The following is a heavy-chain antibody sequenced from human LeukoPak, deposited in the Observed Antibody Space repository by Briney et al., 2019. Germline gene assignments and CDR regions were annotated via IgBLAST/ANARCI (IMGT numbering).Heavy chain of an antibody. CDR3: ARAPNIYSSTWYLAY. D-gene: IGHD6-13*01. Sequence: SETLSLTCAVYGGSFSGYYWSWIRRPPGKGLEWIGEINHSGSTNYNPSLKSRVTISVDTSKNQFSLKLSSVTAADTAVYYCARAPNIYSSTWYLAYWGQGTLVTVSS. J-gene: IGHJ4*02. CDR2: INHSGST. CDR1: GGSFSGYY. V-gene: IGHV4-34*01.